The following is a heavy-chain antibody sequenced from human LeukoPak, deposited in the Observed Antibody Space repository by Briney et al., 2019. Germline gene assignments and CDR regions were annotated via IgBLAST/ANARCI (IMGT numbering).Heavy chain of an antibody. D-gene: IGHD3-16*01. J-gene: IGHJ3*02. Sequence: GGSLRLSCAASGFTFSSYDMHWVRQATGKGLEWVSAIGTAGDTYYPGSVKGRFTISRENAKNSLYLQMNSLRAGDTAVYYCARVGGGYAFDIWGQGTMVTVSS. V-gene: IGHV3-13*01. CDR1: GFTFSSYD. CDR2: IGTAGDT. CDR3: ARVGGGYAFDI.